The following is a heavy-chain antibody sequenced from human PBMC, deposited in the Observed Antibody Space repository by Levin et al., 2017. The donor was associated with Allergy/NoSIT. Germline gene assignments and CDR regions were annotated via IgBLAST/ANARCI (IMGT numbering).Heavy chain of an antibody. V-gene: IGHV3-74*01. J-gene: IGHJ4*02. CDR2: INTDGSST. D-gene: IGHD4-17*01. CDR1: GFTFSGYW. Sequence: GGSLRLSCAASGFTFSGYWMHWVRQAPGKGLVWVSRINTDGSSTSYADSVKGRFTISRDNAKNTLYLQMNSLRAEDTAVYYCASSPGDYDFDYWGQGTLVTVSS. CDR3: ASSPGDYDFDY.